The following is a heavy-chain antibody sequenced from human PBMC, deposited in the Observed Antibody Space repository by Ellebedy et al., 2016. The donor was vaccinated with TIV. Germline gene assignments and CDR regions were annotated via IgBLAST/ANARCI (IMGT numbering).Heavy chain of an antibody. CDR3: ARGRGPDYGDYLDY. V-gene: IGHV3-9*01. Sequence: SLKISCAASGFNFYDHAMHWVRQAPGKGLEWVSGLHLHNGRIDYADSVKGRFTTSRDNAKNSLDLQMNTLRVEDTALYYCARGRGPDYGDYLDYWGQGTLVTVSS. CDR2: LHLHNGRI. CDR1: GFNFYDHA. J-gene: IGHJ4*02. D-gene: IGHD4-17*01.